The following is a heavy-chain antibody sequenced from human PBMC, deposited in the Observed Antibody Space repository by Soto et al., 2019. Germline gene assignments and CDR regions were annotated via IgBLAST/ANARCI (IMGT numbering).Heavy chain of an antibody. D-gene: IGHD2-21*01. Sequence: GGSLRLSCAASGITFSRHSMNWFRQEPGKGLEWVSCISGTGTFIYYSDSVKGRFTISREDAKSSLYLQMNSLTAEDTAVYYCARGSVIDTGDALDICGAGTMVTVSS. CDR1: GITFSRHS. V-gene: IGHV3-21*06. J-gene: IGHJ3*02. CDR2: ISGTGTFI. CDR3: ARGSVIDTGDALDI.